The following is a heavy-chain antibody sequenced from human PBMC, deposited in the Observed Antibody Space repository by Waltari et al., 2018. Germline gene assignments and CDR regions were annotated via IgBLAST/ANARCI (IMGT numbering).Heavy chain of an antibody. Sequence: DVQLTASGGGLVQPGGSLRLSCEGSGFTSYHFWMTWLRQVPGKGLEWVANIKQDGTEQYFVDSFKGRFTISRDNAKRSLYLQMNNLRGDDTAMYYCARGGGDGQVHHWGQGTLVTVSS. V-gene: IGHV3-7*03. CDR2: IKQDGTEQ. D-gene: IGHD3-16*01. J-gene: IGHJ4*02. CDR3: ARGGGDGQVHH. CDR1: GFTSYHFW.